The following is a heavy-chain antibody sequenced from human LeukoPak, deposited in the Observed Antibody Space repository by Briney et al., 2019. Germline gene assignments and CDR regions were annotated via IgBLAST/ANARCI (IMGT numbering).Heavy chain of an antibody. Sequence: SGPALVEPTQTLPLTCTFSGFSLSTSGMRVSWIRQPPGKALEWLARIDWDDDKFYSTSLKTRLTISKDTSKNQVVLTMTNMDPVDTATYYCARISYSSGWYYFDYWGQGTLVTASS. J-gene: IGHJ4*02. D-gene: IGHD6-19*01. V-gene: IGHV2-70*04. CDR2: IDWDDDK. CDR1: GFSLSTSGMR. CDR3: ARISYSSGWYYFDY.